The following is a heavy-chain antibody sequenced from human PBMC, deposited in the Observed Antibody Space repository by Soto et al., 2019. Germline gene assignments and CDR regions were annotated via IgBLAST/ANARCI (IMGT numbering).Heavy chain of an antibody. CDR2: INAGNGNT. V-gene: IGHV1-3*01. D-gene: IGHD2-15*01. Sequence: QVQLVQSGAEVKKPGASVKVSCKASGYTFTSYAMHWVRQAPGQRLEWMGWINAGNGNTKYSQKFQGRVTITRDTSASTAYRERSSLRSEDTAVYYCARGPGGPDAPGDYWGQGTLVTVSS. CDR3: ARGPGGPDAPGDY. CDR1: GYTFTSYA. J-gene: IGHJ4*02.